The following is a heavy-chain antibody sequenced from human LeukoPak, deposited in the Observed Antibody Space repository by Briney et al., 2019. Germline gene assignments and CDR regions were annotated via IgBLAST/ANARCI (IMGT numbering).Heavy chain of an antibody. CDR3: ARVFHYYDSSGYYTNWFDP. D-gene: IGHD3-22*01. CDR2: INSDGSST. J-gene: IGHJ5*02. Sequence: PGGSLRLSCAASGFTFSSYWMHWVRQAPGKGLVWVSRINSDGSSTSYADSVKGRFTISRDNAENTLYLQMNSLRVEDTAVYYCARVFHYYDSSGYYTNWFDPWGQGTLVTVSS. V-gene: IGHV3-74*01. CDR1: GFTFSSYW.